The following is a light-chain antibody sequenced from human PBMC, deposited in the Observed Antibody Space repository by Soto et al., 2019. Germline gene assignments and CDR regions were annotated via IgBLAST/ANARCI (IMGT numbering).Light chain of an antibody. Sequence: QSALAQPRSVSGSPGQSVTISCTGTSSDVGAYNYVSRYQQHPGKAPKLMTYDVSKRPSGVPDRFSGSKSGNTASLTISGLQAEDEADYYCCSYADNYSYVFGTGTKVTVL. V-gene: IGLV2-11*01. J-gene: IGLJ1*01. CDR3: CSYADNYSYV. CDR2: DVS. CDR1: SSDVGAYNY.